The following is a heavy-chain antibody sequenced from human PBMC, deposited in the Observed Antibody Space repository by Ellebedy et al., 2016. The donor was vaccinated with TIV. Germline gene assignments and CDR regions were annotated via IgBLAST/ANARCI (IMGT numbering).Heavy chain of an antibody. J-gene: IGHJ4*02. CDR3: ARAGLTGTTARNFDY. V-gene: IGHV1-8*01. Sequence: ASVKVSCKASGYTFTSYDINWVRQATGQGLEWMGWMNPNSGNTGYAQKLQGRVTMTTDTSTSTAYMELRSLRSDDTAVYYCARAGLTGTTARNFDYWGQGTLVTVSS. CDR1: GYTFTSYD. CDR2: MNPNSGNT. D-gene: IGHD1-20*01.